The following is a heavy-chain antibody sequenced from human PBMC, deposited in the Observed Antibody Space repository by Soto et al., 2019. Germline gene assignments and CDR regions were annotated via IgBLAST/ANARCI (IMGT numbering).Heavy chain of an antibody. CDR3: ARSKTPYYYDSSGYQNWFDP. J-gene: IGHJ5*02. CDR1: GGTFSSYA. Sequence: GASVKVSCKASGGTFSSYAISWVRQAPGQGLEWMGGIIPIFGTANYAQKFQGRVTITADESTSTAYMELSSLRSEDTAVYYCARSKTPYYYDSSGYQNWFDPWGQGTLVTVS. CDR2: IIPIFGTA. V-gene: IGHV1-69*13. D-gene: IGHD3-22*01.